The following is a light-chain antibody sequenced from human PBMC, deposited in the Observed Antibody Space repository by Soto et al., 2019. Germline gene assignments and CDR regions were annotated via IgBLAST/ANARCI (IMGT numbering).Light chain of an antibody. J-gene: IGKJ2*01. Sequence: EIVLTQSPGTLSLSPGERATLSCRASQSVSSSLLAWYQQKPGQAPRLLIYGASTRATGIPDRFSGSGSGTDFTLTISRLEPEDIAVYYCQQCGSSPETFGQGTKLEVK. CDR2: GAS. V-gene: IGKV3-20*01. CDR1: QSVSSSL. CDR3: QQCGSSPET.